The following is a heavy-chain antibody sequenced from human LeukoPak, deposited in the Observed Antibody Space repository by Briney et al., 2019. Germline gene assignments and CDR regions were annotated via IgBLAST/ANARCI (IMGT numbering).Heavy chain of an antibody. J-gene: IGHJ3*02. D-gene: IGHD3-22*01. Sequence: GGSLRLSCAASGFTFSSYAMSWVRQAPGKGLEWVSAISGSGGSTYYADSVKGRFTISRDNSKNTLYLQMNSLRAEDTAVYYCAKDRYYYDSSGYYAPDAFDIWGQGTVVTVSS. CDR2: ISGSGGST. CDR1: GFTFSSYA. V-gene: IGHV3-23*01. CDR3: AKDRYYYDSSGYYAPDAFDI.